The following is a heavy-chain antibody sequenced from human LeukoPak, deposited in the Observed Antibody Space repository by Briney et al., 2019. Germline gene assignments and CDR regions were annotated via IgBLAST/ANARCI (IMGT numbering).Heavy chain of an antibody. Sequence: GGSLRLSCAASGFTFSSYEMNWVRQAPGEGLEWVSYISSSGSTIYYADSVKGRFTISRDNAKNSLYLQMNSLRAEDTAVYYCAELGITMIGGVWGKGTTVTISP. D-gene: IGHD3-10*02. CDR2: ISSSGSTI. CDR3: AELGITMIGGV. V-gene: IGHV3-48*03. J-gene: IGHJ6*04. CDR1: GFTFSSYE.